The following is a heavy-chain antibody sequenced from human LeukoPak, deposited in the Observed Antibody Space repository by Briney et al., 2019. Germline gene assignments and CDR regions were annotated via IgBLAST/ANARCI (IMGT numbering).Heavy chain of an antibody. CDR2: IYHSGST. CDR3: ARPKSPPYNWFDP. J-gene: IGHJ5*02. CDR1: GGSLSSTNYY. Sequence: SETLSLTCTVSGGSLSSTNYYWGWIRQPPGKGLEWIGDIYHSGSTHYNPSLKSRVTISVGTSKSQFSLKLSSVTAADTAVYYCARPKSPPYNWFDPWGQGTLVTVSS. V-gene: IGHV4-39*01.